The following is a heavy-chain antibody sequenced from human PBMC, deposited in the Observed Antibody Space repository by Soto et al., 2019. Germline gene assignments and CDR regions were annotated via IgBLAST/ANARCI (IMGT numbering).Heavy chain of an antibody. J-gene: IGHJ6*02. V-gene: IGHV4-59*01. Sequence: SETLSLTCTVAGGSISSYYWSWIRQPPGKGLEWIGYIYYSGSTNYNPSLKSRVTISVDTSKNQFSLKLSSVTAADTAVYYCARDRTQTYYDILTGYRFGASGVGYGMDVWGQGTTVTVSS. CDR2: IYYSGST. CDR1: GGSISSYY. D-gene: IGHD3-9*01. CDR3: ARDRTQTYYDILTGYRFGASGVGYGMDV.